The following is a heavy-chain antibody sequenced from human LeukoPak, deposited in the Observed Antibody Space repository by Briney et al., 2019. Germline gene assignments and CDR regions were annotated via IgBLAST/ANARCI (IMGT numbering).Heavy chain of an antibody. D-gene: IGHD3-16*01. CDR2: IYYSGST. CDR3: ARETSQKGAHYMDV. CDR1: GDSITNYY. V-gene: IGHV4-59*01. J-gene: IGHJ6*03. Sequence: SETLSLTCTVSGDSITNYYWSWIRQPPGKGLEWIGYIYYSGSTNYNPSLKSRVTISVDTSKNQFSLKLSSVTAADTAVYYCARETSQKGAHYMDVWGKGTTVTISS.